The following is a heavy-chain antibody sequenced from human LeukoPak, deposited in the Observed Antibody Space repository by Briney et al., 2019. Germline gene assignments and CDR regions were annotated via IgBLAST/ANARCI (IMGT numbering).Heavy chain of an antibody. CDR3: ARHPPRGMVRDALDI. D-gene: IGHD3-10*01. Sequence: GESLKISCKGSGYSFSSYWIGWVRQMPGKGLEWMGIIYPGDSDTRYSPSFQGQVTISADKSISIAYLQWSILKASDTAMYYCARHPPRGMVRDALDIWGQGTMVTVSS. J-gene: IGHJ3*02. V-gene: IGHV5-51*01. CDR1: GYSFSSYW. CDR2: IYPGDSDT.